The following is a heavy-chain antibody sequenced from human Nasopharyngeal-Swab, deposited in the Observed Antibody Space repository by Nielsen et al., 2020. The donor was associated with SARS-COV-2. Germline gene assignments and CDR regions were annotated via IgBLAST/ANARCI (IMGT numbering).Heavy chain of an antibody. CDR3: ARLDIVVVPAAIDINYYYYYYMDV. Sequence: GESLKISCAASGFTLSSYEMNWVRQAPGKGLEWVSYISSSGSTIYYADSVKGRFTISRDNAKNSLYLQMNSLRAEDTAVYYCARLDIVVVPAAIDINYYYYYYMDVWGKGTTVTVSS. J-gene: IGHJ6*03. D-gene: IGHD2-2*01. CDR2: ISSSGSTI. CDR1: GFTLSSYE. V-gene: IGHV3-48*03.